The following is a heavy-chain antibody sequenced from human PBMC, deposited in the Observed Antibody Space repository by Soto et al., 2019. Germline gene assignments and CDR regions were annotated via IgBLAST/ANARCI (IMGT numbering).Heavy chain of an antibody. D-gene: IGHD2-15*01. Sequence: GAPRLSCEASGFIFTTTSMNWVRQVQGKGLQWLSSISSSGTFKSYGDSVKGRFTISRDNAKNSLFLQMNNLSGEDTGLYYCARDPPHGGTSAWDADSWGPGTLVTVS. CDR3: ARDPPHGGTSAWDADS. J-gene: IGHJ4*02. CDR2: ISSSGTFK. CDR1: GFIFTTTS. V-gene: IGHV3-21*01.